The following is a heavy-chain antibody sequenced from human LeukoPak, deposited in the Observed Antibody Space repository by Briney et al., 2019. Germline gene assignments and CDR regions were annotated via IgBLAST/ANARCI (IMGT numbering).Heavy chain of an antibody. D-gene: IGHD6-13*01. Sequence: GGSLRLSCAASGFTFSSYAMSWVRQAPGKGLEWVSAISGSGGSTYYADSVKGRFTISRDNSKNTLYLQMNSLRAEDTAVYYCAKPSSSWYILAWFDPWGQGTLVAVPS. CDR2: ISGSGGST. J-gene: IGHJ5*02. V-gene: IGHV3-23*01. CDR1: GFTFSSYA. CDR3: AKPSSSWYILAWFDP.